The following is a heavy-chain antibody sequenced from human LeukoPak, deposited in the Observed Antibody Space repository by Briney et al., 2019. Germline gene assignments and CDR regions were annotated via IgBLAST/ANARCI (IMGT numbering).Heavy chain of an antibody. J-gene: IGHJ5*02. CDR3: VACSSASCYGDRFDP. D-gene: IGHD2-2*01. CDR1: GFPFASYA. Sequence: GGSLRLSCEASGFPFASYAMTWVRQAPGKGLEWVSSISATDGSTYYAYSVRGRFTISRDNTKNTLFLQMSSLRAEDTALYYCVACSSASCYGDRFDPWGQGTLVTVSS. V-gene: IGHV3-23*01. CDR2: ISATDGST.